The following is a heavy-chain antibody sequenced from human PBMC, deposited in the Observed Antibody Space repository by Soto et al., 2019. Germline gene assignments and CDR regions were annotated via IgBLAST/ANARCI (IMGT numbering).Heavy chain of an antibody. V-gene: IGHV2-5*02. CDR3: AHRRFGLRSTWDLGIFDS. D-gene: IGHD3-10*01. J-gene: IGHJ4*02. CDR2: IFWDDDK. Sequence: QITLKESGPMLVNPTQTLTLTCTFSGFSLSTNGVGVGWIRQPPGKALEWLGLIFWDDDKFYSPSLKSRLATTKVTSKNQVVLIMINMDPADTATYYCAHRRFGLRSTWDLGIFDSWGQGTLVTVSS. CDR1: GFSLSTNGVG.